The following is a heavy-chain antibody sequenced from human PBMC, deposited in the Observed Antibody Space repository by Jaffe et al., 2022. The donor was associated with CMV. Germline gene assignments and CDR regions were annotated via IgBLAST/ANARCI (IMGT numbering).Heavy chain of an antibody. Sequence: EVQLVESGGGLVQPGRSLRLSCAASGFTFDDYAMHWVRQAPGKGLEWVSGISWNSGSIGYADSVKGRFTISRDNAKNSLYLQMNSLRAEDTALYYCAKDFSYEYSLFDYWGQGTLVTVSS. CDR2: ISWNSGSI. V-gene: IGHV3-9*01. D-gene: IGHD6-6*01. CDR1: GFTFDDYA. J-gene: IGHJ4*02. CDR3: AKDFSYEYSLFDY.